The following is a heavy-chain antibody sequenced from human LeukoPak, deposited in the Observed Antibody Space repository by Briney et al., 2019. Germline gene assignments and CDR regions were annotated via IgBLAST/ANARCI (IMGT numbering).Heavy chain of an antibody. CDR2: IYYSGST. CDR1: GGSISSGGYY. Sequence: SETLSLTCTVSGGSISSGGYYWSWIRQHPGKGLEWIGYIYYSGSTYYNPSLKSRVTISVDTSKNQFSLKLSSVTAADTAVYYCARCPSRAVRGVIIIWNYFDYWGQGTLVTVSS. J-gene: IGHJ4*02. V-gene: IGHV4-31*03. CDR3: ARCPSRAVRGVIIIWNYFDY. D-gene: IGHD3-10*01.